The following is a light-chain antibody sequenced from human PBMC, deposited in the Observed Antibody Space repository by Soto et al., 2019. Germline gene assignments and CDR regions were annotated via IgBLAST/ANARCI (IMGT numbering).Light chain of an antibody. J-gene: IGKJ4*01. CDR2: GAS. V-gene: IGKV3-20*01. CDR3: QQYGSSPIT. CDR1: QSVSNSY. Sequence: EIVLTQSPGTLSLSPGERATLSCRASQSVSNSYVAWYQQRPGLAPRLLIYGASSRATGIPDRFSGSGSGTDFTLAISRLEPEDFALYYCQQYGSSPITFGGGTKVEIK.